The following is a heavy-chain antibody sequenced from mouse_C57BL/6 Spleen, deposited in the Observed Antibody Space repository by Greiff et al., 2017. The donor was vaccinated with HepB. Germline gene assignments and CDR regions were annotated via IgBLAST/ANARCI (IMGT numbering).Heavy chain of an antibody. CDR1: GYSFTGYY. CDR2: INPSTGGT. V-gene: IGHV1-42*01. CDR3: ARRFDDYDRRDYFDY. J-gene: IGHJ2*01. Sequence: DVQLQESGPELVKPGASVKISCKASGYSFTGYYMNWVKQSPEKSLEWIGEINPSTGGTTYNQKFKAKATLTVDKSSSTAYMQLKSLTSEDSAVYYCARRFDDYDRRDYFDYWGQGTTLTVSS. D-gene: IGHD2-4*01.